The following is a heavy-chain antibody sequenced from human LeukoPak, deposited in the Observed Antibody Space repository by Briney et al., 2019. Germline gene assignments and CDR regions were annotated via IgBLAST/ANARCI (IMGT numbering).Heavy chain of an antibody. J-gene: IGHJ6*03. CDR2: ISWNSGII. D-gene: IGHD5-18*01. V-gene: IGHV3-9*01. CDR3: EKAARDIYGRYFYYMDV. Sequence: GGSLRLSCAASGFTFDDYAMHWVRHAPGKGLEWVSYISWNSGIIYYADSVKGRFTISRDNAKNSLYLQMNRLRAQDTALYYCEKAARDIYGRYFYYMDVWGKGTTVT. CDR1: GFTFDDYA.